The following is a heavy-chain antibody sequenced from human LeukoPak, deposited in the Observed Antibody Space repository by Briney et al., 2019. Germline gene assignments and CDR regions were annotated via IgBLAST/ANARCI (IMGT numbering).Heavy chain of an antibody. J-gene: IGHJ6*03. Sequence: PSETLSLTCAVYGGSFRDYSWTWIRQPPGKGLEWIGEINESGGTNYNPSLMIRVIMSVDTSKSQIYVKVSSVTAADTAVYYCARVAYRYSINDWSRTGLGAYPTKYYYYMDVWGKGTTVTVSS. V-gene: IGHV4-34*01. CDR3: ARVAYRYSINDWSRTGLGAYPTKYYYYMDV. D-gene: IGHD2-8*01. CDR2: INESGGT. CDR1: GGSFRDYS.